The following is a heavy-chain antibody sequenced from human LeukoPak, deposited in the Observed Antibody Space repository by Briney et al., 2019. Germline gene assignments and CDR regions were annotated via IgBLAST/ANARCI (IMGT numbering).Heavy chain of an antibody. CDR1: GFTFRDYA. D-gene: IGHD2-8*01. Sequence: GGSLRLSCAASGFTFRDYAMSWVRQAPGKGLEWVAVIGYDGSEKHYADSVKGRFSISRDNSKNTLFLQMNSLRVEDTAVYFCARPRLFKGVFDDWGQGTVVTVSS. J-gene: IGHJ3*01. CDR2: IGYDGSEK. CDR3: ARPRLFKGVFDD. V-gene: IGHV3-33*08.